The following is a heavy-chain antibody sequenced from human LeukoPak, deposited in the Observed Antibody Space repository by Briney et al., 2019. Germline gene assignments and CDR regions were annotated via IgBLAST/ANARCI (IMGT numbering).Heavy chain of an antibody. CDR2: ISAYNGNT. D-gene: IGHD6-13*01. V-gene: IGHV1-18*01. Sequence: ASVKVSCKASGYIFTSYGISWVRQAPGQGLEWLGWISAYNGNTNYAQKLQGRVTMTTDTSTSTAYMELRSLRSDDTAVYYCARVTYSSSWYWVSGFDPWGQGTLVTVSS. CDR1: GYIFTSYG. J-gene: IGHJ5*02. CDR3: ARVTYSSSWYWVSGFDP.